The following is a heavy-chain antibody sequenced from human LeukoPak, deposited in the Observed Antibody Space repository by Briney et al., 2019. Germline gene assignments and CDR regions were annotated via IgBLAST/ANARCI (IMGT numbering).Heavy chain of an antibody. J-gene: IGHJ5*02. V-gene: IGHV1-2*02. CDR2: INPNSGGT. Sequence: ASVKVSCKASGYTFTGYYMHWVRQAPGQGLEGMGWINPNSGGTNHAQKFQGRVTMTRDTSISTAYMKLSRLRSDDTAVYYCARTGVLWLEFDPWGQGTLVTVSS. CDR1: GYTFTGYY. CDR3: ARTGVLWLEFDP. D-gene: IGHD3-10*01.